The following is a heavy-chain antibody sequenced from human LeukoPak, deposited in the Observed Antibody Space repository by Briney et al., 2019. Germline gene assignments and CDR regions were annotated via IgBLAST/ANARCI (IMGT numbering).Heavy chain of an antibody. D-gene: IGHD6-19*01. J-gene: IGHJ4*02. CDR1: RFTFSSYG. CDR2: ISYDGSNK. V-gene: IGHV3-30*18. CDR3: AKGGRQWLGVHLTDY. Sequence: GRSLRLSCAASRFTFSSYGMHWVRQAPGKGLEWVAVISYDGSNKYYADSVKGRFTISRDNSKNTLYLQMNSLRAEDTAVYYCAKGGRQWLGVHLTDYWGQGTLVTVSS.